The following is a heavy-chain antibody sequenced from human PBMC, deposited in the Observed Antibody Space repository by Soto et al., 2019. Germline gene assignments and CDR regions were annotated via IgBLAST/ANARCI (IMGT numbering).Heavy chain of an antibody. Sequence: SETLSLTCAVYCGSFSSYYWSWIRQPPGKGLEWIGEINHTGSTNYNPSLKSRLTISIDTSRNQFSLKLNSVTAADTAVYYCARLRGYYDFWSDRPWIDNWFDPWGQGTLVTVSS. D-gene: IGHD3-3*01. CDR2: INHTGST. J-gene: IGHJ5*02. CDR3: ARLRGYYDFWSDRPWIDNWFDP. V-gene: IGHV4-34*01. CDR1: CGSFSSYY.